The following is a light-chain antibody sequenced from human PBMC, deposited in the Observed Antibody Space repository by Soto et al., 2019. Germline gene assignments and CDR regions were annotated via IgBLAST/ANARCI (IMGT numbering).Light chain of an antibody. CDR1: QDIHRY. CDR3: QQYDNFPLT. CDR2: ATS. J-gene: IGKJ5*01. Sequence: DIQMTQSPVSLSASVGDRVTITCRASQDIHRYLAWFQQKPGKAPKSLIYATSSLQLGVPSRFSGSGSGTEFTLTISSLRPEDFATYYCQQYDNFPLTIGHGTRLEMK. V-gene: IGKV1-16*01.